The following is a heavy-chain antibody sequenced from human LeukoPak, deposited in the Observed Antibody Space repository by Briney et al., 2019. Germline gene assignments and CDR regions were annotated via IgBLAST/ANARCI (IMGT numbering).Heavy chain of an antibody. J-gene: IGHJ4*02. CDR1: GYTFSGYY. CDR2: MNPNSGNT. D-gene: IGHD1-26*01. Sequence: ASVKVSCKASGYTFSGYYMHWVRQAPGQGLEWMGWMNPNSGNTGYAQKFQGRVTMTRNTSISTAYMELSSLRSEDTAVYYCARRGSHWDYWGQGTLVNVSS. V-gene: IGHV1-8*02. CDR3: ARRGSHWDY.